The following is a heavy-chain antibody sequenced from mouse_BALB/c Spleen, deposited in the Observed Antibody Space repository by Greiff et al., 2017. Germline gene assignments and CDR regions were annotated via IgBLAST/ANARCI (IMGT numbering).Heavy chain of an antibody. CDR2: ISNGGGST. V-gene: IGHV5-12-2*01. J-gene: IGHJ3*01. CDR1: GFTFSSYT. CDR3: ARPHHYYGSSYAWFAY. D-gene: IGHD1-1*01. Sequence: EVMLVESGGGLVQPGGSLKLSCAASGFTFSSYTMSWVRQTPEKRLEWVAYISNGGGSTYYPDTVKGRFTISRDNAKNTLYLQMSSLKSEDTAMYYCARPHHYYGSSYAWFAYWGQGTLVTVSA.